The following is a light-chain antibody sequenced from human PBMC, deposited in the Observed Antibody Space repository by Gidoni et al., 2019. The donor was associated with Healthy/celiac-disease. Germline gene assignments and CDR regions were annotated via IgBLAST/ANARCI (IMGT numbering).Light chain of an antibody. CDR1: QSVSSSY. CDR3: QQYGSSPPMYT. J-gene: IGKJ2*01. Sequence: EIVLTQSPGTLSLSPGERPTLSCRARQSVSSSYLAWYQQKPGQAPRLLIYGASSRATGIPDRCSGSGSGTDFTLTISRLEPEDFAVYYCQQYGSSPPMYTFGQGTKLEIK. V-gene: IGKV3-20*01. CDR2: GAS.